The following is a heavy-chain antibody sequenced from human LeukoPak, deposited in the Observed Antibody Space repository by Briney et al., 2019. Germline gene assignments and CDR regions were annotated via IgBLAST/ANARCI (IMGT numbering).Heavy chain of an antibody. V-gene: IGHV3-30*04. CDR1: GFTFSSYA. Sequence: GGSLRLSCAASGFTFSSYAMHWVRQAPGKGLEWVAVISYDGSNKYYADSVKGRFTISRDNSKNTLYLQMNSLRAEDTAVYYCARDERGGVGATVDYWGQGTLVTVSS. CDR3: ARDERGGVGATVDY. J-gene: IGHJ4*02. D-gene: IGHD1-26*01. CDR2: ISYDGSNK.